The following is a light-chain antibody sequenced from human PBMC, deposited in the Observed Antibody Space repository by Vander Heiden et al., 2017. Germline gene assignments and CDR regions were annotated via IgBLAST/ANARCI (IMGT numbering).Light chain of an antibody. CDR3: QSYDSTNEWV. V-gene: IGLV6-57*02. Sequence: NFMLTQPPSVSESPGKTVTISCTGSSGSIVSNYVQWYQQRPGSAPTTVIYENNQRPSGVPDRFSCSIDRSSNSASLTISGLKTEDEADYYCQSYDSTNEWVFGGGTRLTVL. CDR2: ENN. CDR1: SGSIVSNY. J-gene: IGLJ3*02.